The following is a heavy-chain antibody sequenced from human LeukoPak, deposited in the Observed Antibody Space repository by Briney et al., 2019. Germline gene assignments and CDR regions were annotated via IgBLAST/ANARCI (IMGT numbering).Heavy chain of an antibody. J-gene: IGHJ4*02. Sequence: PWRSLRLSCAASGFTFSSYAMHWVRQAPGKGLEWVAVISYDGSNKYYADSVKGRFTISRDNSKNTLYLQMNSLRAEDTAVYYCARVPDTAMADYWGQGTLVTVSS. CDR1: GFTFSSYA. CDR3: ARVPDTAMADY. CDR2: ISYDGSNK. D-gene: IGHD5-18*01. V-gene: IGHV3-30-3*01.